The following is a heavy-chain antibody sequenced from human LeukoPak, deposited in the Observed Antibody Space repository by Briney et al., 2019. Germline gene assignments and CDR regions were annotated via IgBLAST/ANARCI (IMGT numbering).Heavy chain of an antibody. D-gene: IGHD6-13*01. CDR3: ASHSSSWPIFDY. CDR1: GGSVSSGGYY. J-gene: IGHJ4*02. Sequence: PSQTLSLTCTVSGGSVSSGGYYWSWVRQHPGKGLEWIGYIYYSGSTYYNPSLKSRVTISVDTSKNQFSLKLSSVTAADTAVYYCASHSSSWPIFDYWGQGTLVTVSS. CDR2: IYYSGST. V-gene: IGHV4-31*03.